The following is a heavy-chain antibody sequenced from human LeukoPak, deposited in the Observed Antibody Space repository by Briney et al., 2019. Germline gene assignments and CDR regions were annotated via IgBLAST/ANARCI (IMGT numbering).Heavy chain of an antibody. CDR1: GGSISSSSYY. CDR3: AREPYYGSGSYYYYYYYMDV. D-gene: IGHD3-10*01. Sequence: SETLSLTCTVSGGSISSSSYYWSWIRQPPGKGLEWIGYVYYSGSTNYNPSLKSRVTISVDTSKNQFSLKLSSVTAADTAVYYCAREPYYGSGSYYYYYYYMDVWGKGTTVTVSS. CDR2: VYYSGST. J-gene: IGHJ6*03. V-gene: IGHV4-61*01.